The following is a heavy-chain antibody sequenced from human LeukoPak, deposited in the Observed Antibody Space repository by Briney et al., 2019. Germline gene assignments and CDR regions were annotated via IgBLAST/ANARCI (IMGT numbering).Heavy chain of an antibody. D-gene: IGHD5-12*01. J-gene: IGHJ4*02. CDR2: ISYDGSNK. CDR1: GFTFSSYG. Sequence: PGRSLRLSCAASGFTFSSYGMHWVRQAPGKGLEWVAVISYDGSNKYYADSVKGRFTISRDNSKNTLYLQMNSLRAEDTAVYYCAKVNSGYDIYYFDYWGRGTLVTVSS. CDR3: AKVNSGYDIYYFDY. V-gene: IGHV3-30*18.